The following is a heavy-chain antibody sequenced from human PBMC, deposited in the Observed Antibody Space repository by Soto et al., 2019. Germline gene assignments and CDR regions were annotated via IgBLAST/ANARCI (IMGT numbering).Heavy chain of an antibody. D-gene: IGHD3-9*01. V-gene: IGHV3-21*01. J-gene: IGHJ4*02. CDR3: ARGGLVRGYDY. Sequence: GGSLRLSCAASGFTFSSYGMNWVRQAPGKGLEWVSFISSSSSYTQYADSVGGRFTISRDNAKNSLYLQMNSLGAEDTAVYYCARGGLVRGYDYWGQGTRVTVSS. CDR1: GFTFSSYG. CDR2: ISSSSSYT.